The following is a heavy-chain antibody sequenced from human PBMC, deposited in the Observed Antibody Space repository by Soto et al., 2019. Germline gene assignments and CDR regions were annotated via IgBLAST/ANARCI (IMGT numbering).Heavy chain of an antibody. CDR3: ARTMVRGVMVFDY. D-gene: IGHD3-10*01. V-gene: IGHV4-59*08. CDR2: IYYSGST. CDR1: GGSISSYY. Sequence: SETLSLTCTVSGGSISSYYWSWIRQPPGKGLEWIGYIYYSGSTNYNPSLKSRVTISVDTSKNQFSLKLSSVTAADTAVYYCARTMVRGVMVFDYWGQGTLVTVSS. J-gene: IGHJ4*02.